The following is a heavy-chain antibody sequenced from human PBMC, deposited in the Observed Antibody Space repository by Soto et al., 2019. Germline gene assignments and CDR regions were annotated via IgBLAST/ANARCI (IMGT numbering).Heavy chain of an antibody. J-gene: IGHJ3*02. CDR3: AKEGRSYDDFWSGSVGSFHI. CDR2: ISYDGSNK. D-gene: IGHD3-3*01. Sequence: QGQLVESGGDAVQPGRSLRLSCVGSGFTFSNHAMHWVRLAPGQGLEWVAYISYDGSNKAYGDSVQGRFTISRDNSKNKAILQMNSLRFEDTGALHCAKEGRSYDDFWSGSVGSFHIWGRGTTVTVSS. CDR1: GFTFSNHA. V-gene: IGHV3-30*18.